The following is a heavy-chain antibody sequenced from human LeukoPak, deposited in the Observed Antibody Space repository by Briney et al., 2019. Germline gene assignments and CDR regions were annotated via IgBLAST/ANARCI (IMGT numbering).Heavy chain of an antibody. J-gene: IGHJ4*02. D-gene: IGHD4-17*01. CDR3: ARDMGTVTTSLADY. CDR1: GYTFTSYG. V-gene: IGHV1-18*04. CDR2: ISAYNGNT. Sequence: GASVKVSCKASGYTFTSYGISWVRQAPGQGLEWMGWISAYNGNTNYAQKLQGRVTMTTDTSTSTTYMELRGLRSDDTAVYYCARDMGTVTTSLADYWGQGTLVTVSS.